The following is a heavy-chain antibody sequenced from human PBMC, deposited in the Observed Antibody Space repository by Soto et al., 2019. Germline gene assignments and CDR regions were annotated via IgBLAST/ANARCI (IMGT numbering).Heavy chain of an antibody. D-gene: IGHD6-19*01. V-gene: IGHV3-23*01. CDR3: AKPINPGSGWYLQTDY. CDR1: GFTFSSYA. Sequence: TGGSLRLSCAASGFTFSSYAMSWVRQAPGKGLEWVSAISGSGGSTYYADSVKGRFTISRDNSKNTLYLQMNSLRAEDTAVYYCAKPINPGSGWYLQTDYWGQGTLVTVSS. J-gene: IGHJ4*02. CDR2: ISGSGGST.